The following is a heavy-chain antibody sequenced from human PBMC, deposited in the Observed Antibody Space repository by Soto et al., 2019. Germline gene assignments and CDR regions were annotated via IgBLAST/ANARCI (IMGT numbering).Heavy chain of an antibody. V-gene: IGHV3-23*01. Sequence: GGSLRLSXAASGFTFSSYAMSWVRQAPGKGLEWVSAISGSGGSTYYADSVKGRFTISRDNSKNTLYLQMNSLRAEDTAVYYCAKGLRNYDSSGYYDYWGQGTLVTVSS. J-gene: IGHJ4*02. CDR2: ISGSGGST. CDR3: AKGLRNYDSSGYYDY. D-gene: IGHD3-22*01. CDR1: GFTFSSYA.